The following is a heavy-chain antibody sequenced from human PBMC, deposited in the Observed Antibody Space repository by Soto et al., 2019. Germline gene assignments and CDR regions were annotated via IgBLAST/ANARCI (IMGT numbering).Heavy chain of an antibody. V-gene: IGHV1-18*01. CDR2: ISAYNGNT. CDR1: GGTFSSYA. D-gene: IGHD5-12*01. CDR3: AREAYIVVTDFVC. J-gene: IGHJ4*02. Sequence: ASVKVSCKASGGTFSSYAISWVRQAPGQGLEWMGWISAYNGNTNYAQKLQGRVTMTTDTSTSTAYMELRSLRSDDTAVYYCAREAYIVVTDFVCWGQGTLVTVSS.